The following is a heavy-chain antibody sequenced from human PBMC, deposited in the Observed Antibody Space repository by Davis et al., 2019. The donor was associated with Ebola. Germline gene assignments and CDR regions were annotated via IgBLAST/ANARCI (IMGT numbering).Heavy chain of an antibody. V-gene: IGHV1-3*01. D-gene: IGHD3-10*01. CDR2: VNADNGNT. CDR1: AYTFTGYA. J-gene: IGHJ6*02. CDR3: ARDLSYSYYYHYYGMDV. Sequence: ASVKVSCKASAYTFTGYAVHWVRQAPGQRLEWMGWVNADNGNTKYSQKSQGRVAISRDTSASTAYMEVSRLRSDDTAVYYCARDLSYSYYYHYYGMDVWGQGTTVTVSS.